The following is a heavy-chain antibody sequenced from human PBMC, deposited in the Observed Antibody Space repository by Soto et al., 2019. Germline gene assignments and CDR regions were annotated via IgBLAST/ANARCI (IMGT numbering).Heavy chain of an antibody. CDR2: MNPNTGYT. D-gene: IGHD3-10*01. CDR3: AREAWFGGMDV. V-gene: IGHV1-8*01. Sequence: ASVKVSCKASGYTVTGYDIHWVRQATGQGLEWMGWMNPNTGYTANAQKFQGRVTISVDRSKNQLSLRLSSVTAADTAVYYCAREAWFGGMDVWGQGTTVTVSS. J-gene: IGHJ6*02. CDR1: GYTVTGYD.